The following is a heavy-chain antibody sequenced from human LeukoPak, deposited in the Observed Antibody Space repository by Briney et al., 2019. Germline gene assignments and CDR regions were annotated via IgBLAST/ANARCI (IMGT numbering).Heavy chain of an antibody. CDR1: GFTFSSYA. CDR3: AKGSYYDSSGTYYFDY. V-gene: IGHV3-23*01. D-gene: IGHD3-22*01. Sequence: PGGSLRLSCAASGFTFSSYAMSWVRKAPGKGLEWVSAISGSGDNTYYADSVKGRFTISRDNSKNTLYLQMNSLRAEDTALYYCAKGSYYDSSGTYYFDYWGQGTTVTVSS. CDR2: ISGSGDNT. J-gene: IGHJ4*03.